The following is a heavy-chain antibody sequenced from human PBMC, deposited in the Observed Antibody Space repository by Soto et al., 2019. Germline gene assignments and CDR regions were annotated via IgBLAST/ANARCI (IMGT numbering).Heavy chain of an antibody. CDR3: ARDRRGSGNYDDLDV. Sequence: QVQLVQSGAEVKKPGASLKVSCKASGYNFADYYVHWVRQAPGQGLEWMGRLYPNTGATKIAEKFQDRVTVTTDMVVNILYMEVIDLRSDDTAVYYCARDRRGSGNYDDLDVWGQGTTVTVSS. D-gene: IGHD3-10*01. CDR1: GYNFADYY. CDR2: LYPNTGAT. V-gene: IGHV1-2*02. J-gene: IGHJ6*02.